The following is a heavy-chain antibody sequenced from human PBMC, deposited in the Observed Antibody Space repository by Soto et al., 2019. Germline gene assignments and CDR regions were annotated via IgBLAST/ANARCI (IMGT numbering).Heavy chain of an antibody. CDR2: ISGSGGST. CDR1: GFTFSSYA. J-gene: IGHJ4*02. CDR3: AKDPMYNWNCYFAD. V-gene: IGHV3-23*01. D-gene: IGHD1-7*01. Sequence: EVQLLESGVVLVQPGGSLRLSCANSGFTFSSYAMSWVRQAPGKGLEWVSAISGSGGSTYYADSVKGRFTISRDNSKNTLYLQMDSLRAEDTATYYCAKDPMYNWNCYFADWGQGTLVTVSS.